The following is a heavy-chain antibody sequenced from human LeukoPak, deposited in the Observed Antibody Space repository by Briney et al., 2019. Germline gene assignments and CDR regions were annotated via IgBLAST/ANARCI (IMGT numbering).Heavy chain of an antibody. D-gene: IGHD6-6*01. Sequence: GGSLRLSCAASGFTFSSYAMHWVRQAPGKGLEWVAVISYDGSNKYYADSVKGRFTISRDNSKNTLYLQMNSLRAEDTAVYYCARNSPEYSSLDYWGQGTLVTVSS. CDR3: ARNSPEYSSLDY. CDR1: GFTFSSYA. J-gene: IGHJ4*02. V-gene: IGHV3-30*04. CDR2: ISYDGSNK.